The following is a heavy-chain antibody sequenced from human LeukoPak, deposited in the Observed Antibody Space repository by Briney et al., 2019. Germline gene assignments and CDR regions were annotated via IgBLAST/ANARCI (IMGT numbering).Heavy chain of an antibody. CDR2: ISVSGGST. Sequence: GGSLRLSCAASGFTFSSYAMSWVRQAPGKGLEWVSGISVSGGSTSYAASVKGRFTISRDNSKDTLYLQMNSLRAEDTAVYYCAKEDSVRREFDYWGQGTLATVSS. CDR1: GFTFSSYA. V-gene: IGHV3-23*01. J-gene: IGHJ4*02. CDR3: AKEDSVRREFDY.